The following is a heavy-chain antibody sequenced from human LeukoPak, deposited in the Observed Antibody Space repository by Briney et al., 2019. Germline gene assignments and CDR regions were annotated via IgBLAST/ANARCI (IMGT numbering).Heavy chain of an antibody. CDR1: GYTFSSHG. Sequence: GGSLRLSCAASGYTFSSHGMHWVRRAPGKGLEWVAVIWYDGSNKYYADSVKGRFTIFRDNSESTLSLQMNSLRAEDTAVYYCTREGPQTATSAFDIWGQGTLVTVSS. J-gene: IGHJ3*02. D-gene: IGHD1-1*01. CDR2: IWYDGSNK. V-gene: IGHV3-33*01. CDR3: TREGPQTATSAFDI.